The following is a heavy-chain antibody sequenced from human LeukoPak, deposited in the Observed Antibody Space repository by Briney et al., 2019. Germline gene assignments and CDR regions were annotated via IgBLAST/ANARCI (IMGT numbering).Heavy chain of an antibody. CDR2: ISTSSSYI. J-gene: IGHJ4*02. CDR3: ARDDTNYGDFRFSY. V-gene: IGHV3-21*01. D-gene: IGHD4-17*01. Sequence: KSGGSLRLSCAASGFTFSSYNMNWVRRAPGKGLEWVSSISTSSSYIYYADSLKGRFTISRDNAKKSLFLQMNSLRADDTAVYYCARDDTNYGDFRFSYWGQGTLVTVSS. CDR1: GFTFSSYN.